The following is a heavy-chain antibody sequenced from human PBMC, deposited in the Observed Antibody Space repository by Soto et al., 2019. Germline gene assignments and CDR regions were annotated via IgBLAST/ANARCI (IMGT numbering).Heavy chain of an antibody. Sequence: PSETLSLTCNVSGGSIGTYYWGWLRQPPGKGLEWIAYISYSGSPYYNPSLKSRATISVDVSKNQFSLRLNSVTAVDTAVYFCARTWDNWFDPWGQGTLVTVSS. J-gene: IGHJ5*02. CDR2: ISYSGSP. CDR3: ARTWDNWFDP. V-gene: IGHV4-59*01. CDR1: GGSIGTYY. D-gene: IGHD3-16*01.